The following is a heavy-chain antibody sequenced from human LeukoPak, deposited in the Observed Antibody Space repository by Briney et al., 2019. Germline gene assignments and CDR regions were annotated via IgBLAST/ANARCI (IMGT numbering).Heavy chain of an antibody. D-gene: IGHD3-10*01. CDR2: INPSGGST. CDR1: GYTFTSYY. CDR3: ARDLDRTYYYGSGSYYTHYGMDV. V-gene: IGHV1-46*01. J-gene: IGHJ6*02. Sequence: GASVKVSCKASGYTFTSYYMHWVRQAPGQGLEWMGIINPSGGSTSYAQKFQGRVTMTRDTSTSTVYMELSSLRSEDTAVYYCARDLDRTYYYGSGSYYTHYGMDVWGQGTTVTVSS.